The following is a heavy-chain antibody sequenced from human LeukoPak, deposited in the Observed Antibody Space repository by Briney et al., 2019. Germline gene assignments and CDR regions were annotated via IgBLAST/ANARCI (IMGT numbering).Heavy chain of an antibody. CDR1: GYTFTSYG. V-gene: IGHV1-18*04. CDR3: ASDVGQYCSGGSCYPLDY. D-gene: IGHD2-15*01. CDR2: INPINGNT. J-gene: IGHJ4*02. Sequence: GAAVKVSCKTSGYTFTSYGISWVRQAPGQGLEWMGWINPINGNTDYAQRLQGRLTVTKDTSTSTAYMELRSLRSDDTALYYCASDVGQYCSGGSCYPLDYWGQGTLVTVS.